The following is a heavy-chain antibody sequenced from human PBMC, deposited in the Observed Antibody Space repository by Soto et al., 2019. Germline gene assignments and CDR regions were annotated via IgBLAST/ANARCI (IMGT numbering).Heavy chain of an antibody. D-gene: IGHD3-22*01. Sequence: ASVKVSCKASGYTFTSYGISWVRQAPGQGLEWMGWISAYNGNTNYAQKLQGRVTMTTDTSTSTAYMELRSLKSDDTAVYYCARDRPYYDSSGYSPFDYWGQGTLVTVSS. V-gene: IGHV1-18*04. CDR2: ISAYNGNT. CDR3: ARDRPYYDSSGYSPFDY. J-gene: IGHJ4*02. CDR1: GYTFTSYG.